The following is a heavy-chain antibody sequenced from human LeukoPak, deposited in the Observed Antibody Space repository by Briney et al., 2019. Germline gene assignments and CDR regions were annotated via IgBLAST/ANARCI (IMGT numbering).Heavy chain of an antibody. J-gene: IGHJ3*02. CDR3: ARVRMVRGADAFDI. CDR2: INQDGSEE. D-gene: IGHD3-10*01. Sequence: TGGSLRLSCVASGFTLTTYWMSWVRQAPGKGLEWVANINQDGSEEYYVASVKGRFTISRDNAKNSLYLQMNSLRAEDTAVYYCARVRMVRGADAFDIWGQGTMVTVSS. CDR1: GFTLTTYW. V-gene: IGHV3-7*01.